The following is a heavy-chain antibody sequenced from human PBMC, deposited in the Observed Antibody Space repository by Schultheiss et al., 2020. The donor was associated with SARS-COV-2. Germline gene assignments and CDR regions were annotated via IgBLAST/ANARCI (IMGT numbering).Heavy chain of an antibody. Sequence: SQTLSLTCTVSGGSISSGGYYWSWIRQHPGKGLEWIGYIYYSGSTYYNPSLKSRVTISVDTSKNQFTLKLSSVTAADTAVYYCARDGYRRYCSSTSCYNYYYSMDVWGQGTTVTVAS. CDR3: ARDGYRRYCSSTSCYNYYYSMDV. J-gene: IGHJ6*02. CDR1: GGSISSGGYY. D-gene: IGHD2-2*02. CDR2: IYYSGST. V-gene: IGHV4-31*03.